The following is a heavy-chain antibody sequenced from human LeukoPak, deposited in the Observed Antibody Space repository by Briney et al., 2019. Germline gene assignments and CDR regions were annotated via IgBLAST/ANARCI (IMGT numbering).Heavy chain of an antibody. Sequence: PGGSLRLSCAASGFTFSDYYMSWIRQAPGKGLEWVSYISSSGSTIYYADSVKGRFAISRDNAKNSLYLQMNSLRAEDTAVYYCARAVTIVDAFDIWGQGTMVTVSS. CDR3: ARAVTIVDAFDI. D-gene: IGHD4-17*01. CDR2: ISSSGSTI. CDR1: GFTFSDYY. J-gene: IGHJ3*02. V-gene: IGHV3-11*01.